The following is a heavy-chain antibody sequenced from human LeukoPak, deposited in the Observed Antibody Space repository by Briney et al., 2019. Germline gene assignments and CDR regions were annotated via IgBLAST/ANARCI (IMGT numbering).Heavy chain of an antibody. CDR2: IKSKTDGGTT. CDR1: GLTFSNAW. V-gene: IGHV3-15*01. CDR3: TTGFSSGRFDY. Sequence: GGSLRLSCAASGLTFSNAWMSWVRQAPGKGLEWVGRIKSKTDGGTTDCAAPVKGRFTISRDDSKNTLYLQMNSLKTEDTAVYYCTTGFSSGRFDYWGQGTLVTVSS. D-gene: IGHD6-25*01. J-gene: IGHJ4*02.